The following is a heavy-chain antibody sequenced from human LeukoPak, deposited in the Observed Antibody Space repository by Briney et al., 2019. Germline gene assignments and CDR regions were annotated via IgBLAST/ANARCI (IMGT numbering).Heavy chain of an antibody. D-gene: IGHD3-22*01. V-gene: IGHV3-48*03. CDR1: GFSFGGYE. CDR3: VREGYYDDSQNFKPGAFDL. J-gene: IGHJ3*01. CDR2: ISSRAVTT. Sequence: GGSLRLSCVGSGFSFGGYEMSWVRQSPGKGLEWVSYISSRAVTTNYGDSVKGRFTISKDNAKNSLYLEMNSLRAEDTAVYYCVREGYYDDSQNFKPGAFDLWGHGTVVTVSS.